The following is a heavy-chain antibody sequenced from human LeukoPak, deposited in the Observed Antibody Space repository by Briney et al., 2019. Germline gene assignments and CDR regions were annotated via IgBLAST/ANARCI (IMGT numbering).Heavy chain of an antibody. J-gene: IGHJ4*01. V-gene: IGHV3-48*01. Sequence: GGSLRLSCAASGFNFIDYSMNWVRQAPGKGLEWISYIGISSGNTKYADSVKGRFTISRDKARNSLYQQMNSLRVEDTAVYYCARDHRYAFDNWGHGTLVTVSS. CDR3: ARDHRYAFDN. D-gene: IGHD5-12*01. CDR2: IGISSGNT. CDR1: GFNFIDYS.